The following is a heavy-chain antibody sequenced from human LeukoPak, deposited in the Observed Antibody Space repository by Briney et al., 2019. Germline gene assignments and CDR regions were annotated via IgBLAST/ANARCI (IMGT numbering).Heavy chain of an antibody. CDR2: IYYSGST. Sequence: SETLSLTCTVSGGSISSSSYYWGWIRQPPGKRLEWIGSIYYSGSTYYNPSLKSRVTISVDTSKNQFSLKLSSVTAADTAVYYCARRGSSWSTRNYFDYWGQGTLVTVSS. D-gene: IGHD6-13*01. CDR3: ARRGSSWSTRNYFDY. J-gene: IGHJ4*02. CDR1: GGSISSSSYY. V-gene: IGHV4-39*01.